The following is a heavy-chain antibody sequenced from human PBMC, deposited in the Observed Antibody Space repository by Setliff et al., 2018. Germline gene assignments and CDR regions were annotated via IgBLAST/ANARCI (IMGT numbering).Heavy chain of an antibody. J-gene: IGHJ4*02. D-gene: IGHD6-13*01. CDR2: INPGGGSA. V-gene: IGHV1-46*01. CDR1: GYTLSRHY. Sequence: ASVKVSCKATGYTLSRHYMHWVRQTPGQGLEWMGIINPGGGSASIVEKFQGRVTMTSDTSTSTVYLDLSGLTSEDTAVYYCGRAGVAAADRKGLLDHWGQGTLVTVSS. CDR3: GRAGVAAADRKGLLDH.